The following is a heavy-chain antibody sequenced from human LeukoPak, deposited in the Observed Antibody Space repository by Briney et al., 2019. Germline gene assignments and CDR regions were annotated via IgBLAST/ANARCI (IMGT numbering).Heavy chain of an antibody. CDR1: GFTFSSYG. CDR2: IWYDGSNK. V-gene: IGHV3-33*01. Sequence: PGRSLRLSCAASGFTFSSYGMHWVRQAPGKGLEWVAVIWYDGSNKYYADSVKGRFTISRDNSKNTLYLQMNSLRAEDTAVYYCARGMVRGVMGYYYGMDVWGQGTTVTVSS. D-gene: IGHD3-10*01. J-gene: IGHJ6*02. CDR3: ARGMVRGVMGYYYGMDV.